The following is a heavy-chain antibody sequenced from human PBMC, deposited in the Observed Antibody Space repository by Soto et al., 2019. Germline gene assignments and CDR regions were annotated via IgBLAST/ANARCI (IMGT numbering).Heavy chain of an antibody. CDR1: GYTFTSYC. D-gene: IGHD5-12*01. Sequence: ASVKVSCKASGYTFTSYCISWVRQAPGQGLEWMGWISAYNGNTNYAQKLQGRVTMTTDTSTSTAYMELRSLRSDDTAVYYCARHVEMATITFFYYFDYWGQGTLVTVS. CDR2: ISAYNGNT. CDR3: ARHVEMATITFFYYFDY. J-gene: IGHJ4*02. V-gene: IGHV1-18*01.